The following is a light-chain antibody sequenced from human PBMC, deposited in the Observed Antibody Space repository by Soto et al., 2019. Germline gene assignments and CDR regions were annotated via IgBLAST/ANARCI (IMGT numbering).Light chain of an antibody. Sequence: QSVLTQPACVSVSPGQSITISCTGTSSDVGGYNYVSWYQQHPGKAPKLMIYEVSNRPSGVSNRFSGSKSGNTASLTISGLQAEDEADYYCSSYTSSSTGVFGTGTKVTVL. J-gene: IGLJ1*01. V-gene: IGLV2-14*01. CDR3: SSYTSSSTGV. CDR2: EVS. CDR1: SSDVGGYNY.